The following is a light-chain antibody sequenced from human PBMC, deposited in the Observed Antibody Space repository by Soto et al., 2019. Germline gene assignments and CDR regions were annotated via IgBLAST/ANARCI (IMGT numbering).Light chain of an antibody. CDR2: GAS. Sequence: EIVMTQSPATLSVSPGERATLFCRASQTVSSIFLAWYQQKPGQAPRLLIHGASTRATGIPARFSGSESGTEFTLTISSLQSEDFAVYYCQQYSAWPLTFGGGTKVEIK. CDR1: QTVSSI. CDR3: QQYSAWPLT. V-gene: IGKV3-15*01. J-gene: IGKJ4*01.